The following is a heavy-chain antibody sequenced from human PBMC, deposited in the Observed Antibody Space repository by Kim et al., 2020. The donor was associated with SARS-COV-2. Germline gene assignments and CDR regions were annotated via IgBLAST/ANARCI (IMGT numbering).Heavy chain of an antibody. CDR3: ARVRIGGDTAIGWFDP. V-gene: IGHV1-69*13. D-gene: IGHD5-18*01. CDR1: GGTFSSYA. J-gene: IGHJ5*02. Sequence: SVKVSCKASGGTFSSYAISWVRQAPGQGLEWMGGIIPIFGTANYAQKFQGRVTITADESTSTAYMELSSLRSEDTAVYYCARVRIGGDTAIGWFDPWGQGTLVTVSS. CDR2: IIPIFGTA.